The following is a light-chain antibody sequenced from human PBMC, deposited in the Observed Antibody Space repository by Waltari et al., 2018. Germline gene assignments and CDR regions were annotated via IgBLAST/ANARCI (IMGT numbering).Light chain of an antibody. CDR1: QDIDIF. Sequence: DIQMTQSPSSLSASVGDRATITCQASQDIDIFVNWYQQKSGKAPKLLIYDGSNLQPGVPSRFSGSKSGTDFVFTITSLQPEDIATYYCQQYDDLPLTFGGGTKVEIQ. CDR2: DGS. V-gene: IGKV1-33*01. CDR3: QQYDDLPLT. J-gene: IGKJ4*01.